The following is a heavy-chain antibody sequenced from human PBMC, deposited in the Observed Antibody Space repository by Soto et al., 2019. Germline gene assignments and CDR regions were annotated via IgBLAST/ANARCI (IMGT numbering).Heavy chain of an antibody. CDR3: ARDRSSSWYGRGYHYYGIDV. CDR1: GFTSSDYY. J-gene: IGHJ6*02. Sequence: QVPLVESGGGLVKPGGSLRLSCAASGFTSSDYYMSWIRQAPGKGLEWVSYISDRGSIIYKADSVEGRFTVSRDTAKNSLYLQMNSLRAEDTAVYYCARDRSSSWYGRGYHYYGIDVWGQGTTVTVSS. V-gene: IGHV3-11*01. CDR2: ISDRGSII. D-gene: IGHD6-13*01.